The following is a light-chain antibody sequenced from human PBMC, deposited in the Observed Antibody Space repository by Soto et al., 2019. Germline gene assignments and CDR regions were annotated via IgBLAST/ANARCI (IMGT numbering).Light chain of an antibody. J-gene: IGLJ3*02. CDR2: DVA. Sequence: QSALTQPRSVSGSPGQSVTISCTGTSNDVGGYSLVSWYRLLPGKAPKLLIYDVAKRPSGIPDRFSGSKSGDTASLTISGLRADDEAEYFCCSYAGSYTWLFGGGTKVTVL. CDR3: CSYAGSYTWL. CDR1: SNDVGGYSL. V-gene: IGLV2-11*01.